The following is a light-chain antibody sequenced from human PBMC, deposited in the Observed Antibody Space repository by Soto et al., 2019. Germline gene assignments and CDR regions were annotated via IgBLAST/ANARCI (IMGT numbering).Light chain of an antibody. CDR3: QKYDSAPWT. V-gene: IGKV1-27*01. Sequence: DIPMTQSPSSLSASVRDRVTITCRASQGISNYLAWYQQKPGKVPKLLIYAASTLQSGVPSRFSGSGSGTDFTLTITSLQPEDVATYYCQKYDSAPWTFGQGTKVEIK. CDR2: AAS. J-gene: IGKJ1*01. CDR1: QGISNY.